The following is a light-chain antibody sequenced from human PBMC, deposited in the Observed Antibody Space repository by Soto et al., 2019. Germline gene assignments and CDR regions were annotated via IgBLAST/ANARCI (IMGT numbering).Light chain of an antibody. CDR3: NSSTRDSLDV. J-gene: IGLJ1*01. CDR2: KVS. CDR1: SSDVGGNKY. V-gene: IGLV2-14*01. Sequence: QSALTQPASVSGSPGQSITISCTGTSSDVGGNKYVSWYQQYPGKVPKLLINKVSHRPSGVSNLFSGSKSGNTASLTISGLLAADEADYFCNSSTRDSLDVFGTGTKVTVL.